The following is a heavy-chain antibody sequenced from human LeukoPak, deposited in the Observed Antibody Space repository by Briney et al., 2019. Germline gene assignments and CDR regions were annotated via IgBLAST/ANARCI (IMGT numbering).Heavy chain of an antibody. D-gene: IGHD6-13*01. Sequence: GGSLRLSCAASGFTFNNYAMSWVRQAPGKGLEWVSGISGSGGSTNYADSVKGRFTISRDNSKNTLYLQMNSLRAEDTAVYYCAKVPYSSSWPFDYWGQGTLVTVSS. J-gene: IGHJ4*02. CDR3: AKVPYSSSWPFDY. CDR2: ISGSGGST. CDR1: GFTFNNYA. V-gene: IGHV3-23*01.